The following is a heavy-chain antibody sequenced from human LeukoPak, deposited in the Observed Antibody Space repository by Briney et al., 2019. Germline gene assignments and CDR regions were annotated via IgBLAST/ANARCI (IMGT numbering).Heavy chain of an antibody. D-gene: IGHD4-17*01. CDR2: ITLDGSNT. CDR1: EFTLSSYF. Sequence: GGSLRLSCAASEFTLSSYFMHWVRQAPGKGLVWVSRITLDGSNTISADSVEGRFTISRDNAKNKMYLQMNSLRVEDTAVYYCARAVRWDGDLDYWGQGTLVTVSS. J-gene: IGHJ4*02. CDR3: ARAVRWDGDLDY. V-gene: IGHV3-74*01.